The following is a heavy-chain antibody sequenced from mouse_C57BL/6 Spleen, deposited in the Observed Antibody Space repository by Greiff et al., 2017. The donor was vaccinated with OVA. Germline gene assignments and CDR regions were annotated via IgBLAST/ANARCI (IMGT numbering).Heavy chain of an antibody. CDR1: GYAFTNYL. CDR2: INPGSGGT. CDR3: ARGGSSGYWYFDV. V-gene: IGHV1-54*01. Sequence: QVQLQPSGAELVRPGTSVKVSCKASGYAFTNYLIEWVKQRPGQGLEWIGVINPGSGGTNYNEKFKGKATLTADKSSSTAYMQLSSLTSEDAAVYFWARGGSSGYWYFDVWGTGTTVTVSA. J-gene: IGHJ1*03. D-gene: IGHD1-3*01.